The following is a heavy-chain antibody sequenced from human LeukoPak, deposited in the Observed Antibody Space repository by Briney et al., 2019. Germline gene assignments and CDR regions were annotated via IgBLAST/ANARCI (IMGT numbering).Heavy chain of an antibody. D-gene: IGHD3-3*01. Sequence: SETLSLTCAVYGGSFSGYYWSWIRQPPGKGLEWIGEINHSGSTNYNPSLKSRVTISVDTSKNQFSLKLSSVTAADTAVYYCARHGGYYDFWSGYLSGYYYYYMDVWGKGTTVTVSS. CDR2: INHSGST. CDR1: GGSFSGYY. V-gene: IGHV4-34*01. CDR3: ARHGGYYDFWSGYLSGYYYYYMDV. J-gene: IGHJ6*03.